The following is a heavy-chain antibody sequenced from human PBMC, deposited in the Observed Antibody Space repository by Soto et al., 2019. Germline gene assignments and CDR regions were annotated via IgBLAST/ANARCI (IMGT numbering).Heavy chain of an antibody. Sequence: QLQLQESGSGLVKPSQTLSLTCAVSGGSISSGGYSWSWIRQPPGKGLEWIGYIYHSGSTYYNPSLKSRVTISVGRTKNQFCLKASSVTAADTAVYYCARARVMAFWNVYGMDVWGQGTTVTVSS. J-gene: IGHJ6*02. V-gene: IGHV4-30-2*01. CDR3: ARARVMAFWNVYGMDV. D-gene: IGHD3-3*01. CDR2: IYHSGST. CDR1: GGSISSGGYS.